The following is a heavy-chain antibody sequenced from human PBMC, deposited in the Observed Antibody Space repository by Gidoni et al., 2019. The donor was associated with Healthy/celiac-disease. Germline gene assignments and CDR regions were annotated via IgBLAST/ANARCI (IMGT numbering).Heavy chain of an antibody. CDR2: ISAYNGNT. V-gene: IGHV1-18*01. CDR1: GYTFTSYG. D-gene: IGHD3-22*01. J-gene: IGHJ6*03. Sequence: QVQLVQSGAEVKKPGASVKVSCKASGYTFTSYGISWVRQAPGQGLEWMGWISAYNGNTNYAQKLQGRVTMTTDTSTSTAYMELRSLRSDDTAVYYCARTHLRGVTMIRYYYYMDVWGKGTTVTVSS. CDR3: ARTHLRGVTMIRYYYYMDV.